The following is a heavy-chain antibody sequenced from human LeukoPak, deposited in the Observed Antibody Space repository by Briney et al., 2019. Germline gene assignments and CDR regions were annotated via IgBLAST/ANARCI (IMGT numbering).Heavy chain of an antibody. J-gene: IGHJ6*02. V-gene: IGHV5-51*01. CDR1: GYSFTSYW. CDR3: ARHDYCSSTSCYYYYGMDV. D-gene: IGHD2-2*01. CDR2: IFLGDSDT. Sequence: GESLKISCKGSGYSFTSYWIGWVRQMAGKGLEWMGIIFLGDSDTRYSPSFQGQVTISADKSISTAYLQWSSLKASDTAMYYCARHDYCSSTSCYYYYGMDVWGQGTTVTVSS.